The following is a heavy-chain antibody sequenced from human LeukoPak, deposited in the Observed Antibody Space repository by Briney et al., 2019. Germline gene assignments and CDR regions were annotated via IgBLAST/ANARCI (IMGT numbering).Heavy chain of an antibody. V-gene: IGHV4-31*03. CDR1: GVSMSIGGYY. CDR2: IYFNGRT. Sequence: SETLCLTCSVSGVSMSIGGYYWNWIRQHPGKGLEWIGYIYFNGRTSYNPSLKSRVSLAVDLSMNQFSLKLTSVTAADTAVYYCARDDPGIAAAGGVYWGQGTLVTVSS. D-gene: IGHD6-13*01. CDR3: ARDDPGIAAAGGVY. J-gene: IGHJ1*01.